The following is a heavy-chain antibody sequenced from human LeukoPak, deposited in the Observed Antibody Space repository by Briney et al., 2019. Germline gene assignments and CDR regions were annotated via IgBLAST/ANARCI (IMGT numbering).Heavy chain of an antibody. CDR3: ARTPLRMPYAFDI. Sequence: SGPTLVNPTQTLTLTCTFSGFSLSTTGMCVSWIRQPPGKALEWLARIDWDDDKYYSTSLKTRLTISKDTSKNQVVPTMTNMDPVDTATYYCARTPLRMPYAFDIWGQGTMVTVSS. CDR1: GFSLSTTGMC. V-gene: IGHV2-70*11. J-gene: IGHJ3*02. CDR2: IDWDDDK. D-gene: IGHD3-16*01.